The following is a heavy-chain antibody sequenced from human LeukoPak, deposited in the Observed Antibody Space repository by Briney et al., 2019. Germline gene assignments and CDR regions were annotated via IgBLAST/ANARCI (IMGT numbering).Heavy chain of an antibody. D-gene: IGHD2-2*01. CDR1: GGSISSYY. CDR3: ARSRGWYCSSTSCLDYYGMDV. J-gene: IGHJ6*02. Sequence: SETLSLTCTVSGGSISSYYWSWIRQPPGKGLGWIGYIYYSGSTNYTHSLKSRVTISVDTSKNQFSLKLSSVTAADTAVYYCARSRGWYCSSTSCLDYYGMDVWGQGTTVTVTS. V-gene: IGHV4-59*01. CDR2: IYYSGST.